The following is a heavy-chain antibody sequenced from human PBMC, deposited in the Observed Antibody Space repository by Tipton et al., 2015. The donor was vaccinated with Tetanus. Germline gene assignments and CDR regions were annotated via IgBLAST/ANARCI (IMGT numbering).Heavy chain of an antibody. CDR1: GYTFTSYY. CDR2: INPSGGST. D-gene: IGHD3-22*01. J-gene: IGHJ4*02. CDR3: AREHDSSGYYPVDY. Sequence: VQSGAEVKKPGASVKVSCKASGYTFTSYYMHWVRQAPGQGLEWMGIINPSGGSTSYAQKFQGRVTMTRDTSISTAYMELSRLRSDDTAVYYWAREHDSSGYYPVDYWGQGTLVTVSS. V-gene: IGHV1-46*01.